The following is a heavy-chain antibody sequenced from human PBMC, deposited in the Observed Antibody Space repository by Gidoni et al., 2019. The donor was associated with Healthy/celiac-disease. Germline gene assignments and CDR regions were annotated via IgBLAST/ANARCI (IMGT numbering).Heavy chain of an antibody. V-gene: IGHV3-11*06. D-gene: IGHD4-4*01. CDR3: ARRHAVTVSPYYYYYMDV. CDR2: ISSSSSYT. CDR1: GFTFSDYY. J-gene: IGHJ6*03. Sequence: QVQLVESGGGLVKPGGSLRLSCAASGFTFSDYYMSWIRQAPGKGLEWVSYISSSSSYTNYADSVKGRFTISRDNAKNSLYQQMNSLRAEDTAVYYCARRHAVTVSPYYYYYMDVWGKGTTVTVSS.